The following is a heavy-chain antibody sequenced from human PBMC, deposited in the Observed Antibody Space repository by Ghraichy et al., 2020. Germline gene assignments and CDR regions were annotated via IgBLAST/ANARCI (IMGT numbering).Heavy chain of an antibody. V-gene: IGHV3-66*01. Sequence: LSLTCAASGFTVSSNYMSWVRQAPGKGLEWVSVIYSGGSTYYADSVKGRFTISRDNSKNTLYLQMNSLRAEDTAVYYCARGLPNPYYFDYWGQGTLVTVSS. CDR1: GFTVSSNY. CDR3: ARGLPNPYYFDY. CDR2: IYSGGST. J-gene: IGHJ4*02.